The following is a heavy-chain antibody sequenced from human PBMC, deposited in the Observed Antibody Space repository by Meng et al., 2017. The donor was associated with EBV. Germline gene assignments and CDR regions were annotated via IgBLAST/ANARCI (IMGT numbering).Heavy chain of an antibody. CDR1: GYTFTSYA. Sequence: QVQRLESGATGKKPGASVKVSCKASGYTFTSYAMHWVRQAPGQRLEWMGWINAGNGNTKYSQKFQGRVTITRDTSASTAYMELSSLRSEDTAVYYCARSGATIFGVVIPTYYFDYWGQGTLVTVSS. J-gene: IGHJ4*02. V-gene: IGHV1-3*01. CDR3: ARSGATIFGVVIPTYYFDY. D-gene: IGHD3-3*01. CDR2: INAGNGNT.